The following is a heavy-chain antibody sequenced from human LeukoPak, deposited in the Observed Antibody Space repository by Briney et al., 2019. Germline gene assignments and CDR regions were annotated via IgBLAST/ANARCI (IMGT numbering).Heavy chain of an antibody. Sequence: NPSETLSLTCTVSGGSISSYYWSWIRRPAGKGLEWIGRIYTSGSTNYNPSLKSRVTMSVDTSKNQFSLKLSSVTAADTAVYYCARDLGLGNYNYYYYMDVWGKGTTVTVSS. J-gene: IGHJ6*03. CDR1: GGSISSYY. V-gene: IGHV4-4*07. D-gene: IGHD4-23*01. CDR3: ARDLGLGNYNYYYYMDV. CDR2: IYTSGST.